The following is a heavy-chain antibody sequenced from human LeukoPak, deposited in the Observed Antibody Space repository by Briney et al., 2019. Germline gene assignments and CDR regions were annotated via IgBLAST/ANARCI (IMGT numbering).Heavy chain of an antibody. J-gene: IGHJ3*02. CDR3: ARKTKGRFLEWFPRRAPYDAFDI. Sequence: PSETLSLTCTLSVVSISSGGYYWSWIRQHPGKGLEWIGYIYYSDSTYYNPSLKSRVTISVDTAKNQFSLKLSSVTAADTAVYYCARKTKGRFLEWFPRRAPYDAFDIWGQGTMVSVSS. V-gene: IGHV4-31*03. CDR2: IYYSDST. D-gene: IGHD3-3*01. CDR1: VVSISSGGYY.